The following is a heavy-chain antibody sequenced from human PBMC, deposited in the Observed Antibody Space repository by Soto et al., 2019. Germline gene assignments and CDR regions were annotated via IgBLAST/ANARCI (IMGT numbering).Heavy chain of an antibody. J-gene: IGHJ6*02. Sequence: ASETLSLTCAVSGGSISGSNWWSWVRQPPGKGLEWIGEIYHSGSTNYNPSLKSRVTISVDKSKNQFSLKLSSVTAADTAVYYCARDQNDFWSGYYNGMDVWGQGTTVTVSS. CDR3: ARDQNDFWSGYYNGMDV. CDR1: GGSISGSNW. V-gene: IGHV4-4*02. CDR2: IYHSGST. D-gene: IGHD3-3*01.